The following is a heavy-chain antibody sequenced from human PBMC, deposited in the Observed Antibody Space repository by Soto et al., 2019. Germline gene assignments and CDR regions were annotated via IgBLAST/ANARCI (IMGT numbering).Heavy chain of an antibody. CDR2: IIPVFGTP. CDR1: GGSLSNYG. CDR3: ARGDATKIVVTTYYAMDV. D-gene: IGHD3-22*01. J-gene: IGHJ6*02. V-gene: IGHV1-69*12. Sequence: QVQLVQSGAEVKKPGSSVKVSCKASGGSLSNYGISWVRQAPGQGLEWMGAIIPVFGTPNYAQKFQDRVTITADEXTXTXXREVRSLTSEDTAVYYCARGDATKIVVTTYYAMDVWGQGTTVTVSS.